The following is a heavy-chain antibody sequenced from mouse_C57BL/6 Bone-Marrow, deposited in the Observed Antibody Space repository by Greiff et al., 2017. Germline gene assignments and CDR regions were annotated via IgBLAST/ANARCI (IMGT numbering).Heavy chain of an antibody. CDR3: ARNRDYYGSSYRYFDV. CDR2: ISSGSSTI. J-gene: IGHJ1*03. Sequence: EVQGVESGGGLVKPGGSLKLSCAASGFTFSDYGMHWVRQAPEKGLEWVAYISSGSSTIYYADTVKGRFTISRGNAKNTLFLQMTSLRSEDTAMYYCARNRDYYGSSYRYFDVWGTGTTVTVSS. CDR1: GFTFSDYG. D-gene: IGHD1-1*01. V-gene: IGHV5-17*01.